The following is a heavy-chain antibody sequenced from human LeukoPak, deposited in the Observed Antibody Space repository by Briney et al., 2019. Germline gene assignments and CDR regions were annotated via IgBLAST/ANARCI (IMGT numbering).Heavy chain of an antibody. CDR2: ISPDGSNQ. J-gene: IGHJ4*02. D-gene: IGHD1-7*01. V-gene: IGHV3-30*18. Sequence: PGGSLRLSCAASGPTFSSHAMHWVRQAPGKGLEWVGVISPDGSNQYYIDSVKGRFTISRDNSKNTLYLQMYSLRTEDTAVYYCEEKKNFYFDFWRQGTLVTVPS. CDR1: GPTFSSHA. CDR3: EEKKNFYFDF.